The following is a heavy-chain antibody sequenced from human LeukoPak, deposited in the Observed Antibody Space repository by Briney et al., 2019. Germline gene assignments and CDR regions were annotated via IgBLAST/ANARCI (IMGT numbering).Heavy chain of an antibody. CDR1: GGSISSYY. J-gene: IGHJ5*02. CDR3: ARRHRSSTSCFASAFDP. Sequence: SETLSLTCTVSGGSISSYYWNWIRQPPGKGLEWIGYIYYSGSTNYNPSLKSRVSISVDTSKNQFSLKLKSATAADTAIYYCARRHRSSTSCFASAFDPWGQGTLVTVSS. D-gene: IGHD2-2*01. CDR2: IYYSGST. V-gene: IGHV4-59*08.